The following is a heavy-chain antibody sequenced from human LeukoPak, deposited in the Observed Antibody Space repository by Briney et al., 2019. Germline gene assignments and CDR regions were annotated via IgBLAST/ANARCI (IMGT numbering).Heavy chain of an antibody. J-gene: IGHJ6*02. CDR2: ISYDGSNK. V-gene: IGHV3-30*18. D-gene: IGHD1-26*01. Sequence: GGSLRLSCAASGFTFSSYGMHWVRQAPGKGLEWVAVISYDGSNKYYADSEKGRFTISRDNSKNTLYLQMNSLRAEDTAVYYCAKSRMGAKEKSEGRFGMDVWGQGTTVTVSS. CDR3: AKSRMGAKEKSEGRFGMDV. CDR1: GFTFSSYG.